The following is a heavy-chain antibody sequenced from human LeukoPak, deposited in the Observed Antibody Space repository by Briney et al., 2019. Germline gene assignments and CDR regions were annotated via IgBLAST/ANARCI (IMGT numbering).Heavy chain of an antibody. D-gene: IGHD5-18*01. CDR1: GFTFSNYA. Sequence: GGSLRLSCAASGFTFSNYAMTWVRQAPGKGLEWVSAISNSGGSTYYADSVKGRFTVSRDNSKNTLYLQMNSLRAEDTAVYYCAKDAEYTYGFPQSDYWGQGTLVTVSS. CDR3: AKDAEYTYGFPQSDY. V-gene: IGHV3-23*01. J-gene: IGHJ4*02. CDR2: ISNSGGST.